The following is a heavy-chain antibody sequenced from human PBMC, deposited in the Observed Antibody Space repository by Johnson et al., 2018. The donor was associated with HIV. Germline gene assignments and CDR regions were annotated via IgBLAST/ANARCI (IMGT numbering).Heavy chain of an antibody. CDR1: GFRFSDYY. V-gene: IGHV3-11*04. D-gene: IGHD3-22*01. Sequence: QVQLVESGGGLVKPGGSLRLSCAASGFRFSDYYMTWIRQAPGEGLEWISYISDSGTTIYYSDSVKGRFTISWDNAKHSVYLQMNSLRAEDTAVYYCARVTKYYFDGSVDGCDVWGQGTVVTVSS. CDR2: ISDSGTTI. CDR3: ARVTKYYFDGSVDGCDV. J-gene: IGHJ3*01.